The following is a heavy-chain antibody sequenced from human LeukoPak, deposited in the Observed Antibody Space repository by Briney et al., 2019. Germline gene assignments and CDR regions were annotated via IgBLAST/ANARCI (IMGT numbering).Heavy chain of an antibody. CDR3: ARGSYSTIDYFDY. Sequence: GGSLRLSCAASGFTFSSYWMSWVRQAPGKGLEWVANIKQDGSEKYYVDSVKGRFTISRDNDKNSLYLQMNSLRAEDTAVYYCARGSYSTIDYFDYWGQGTLVTVSS. J-gene: IGHJ4*02. D-gene: IGHD1-26*01. CDR1: GFTFSSYW. CDR2: IKQDGSEK. V-gene: IGHV3-7*04.